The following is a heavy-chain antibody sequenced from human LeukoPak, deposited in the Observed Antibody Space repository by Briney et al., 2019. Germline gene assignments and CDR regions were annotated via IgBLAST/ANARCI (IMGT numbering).Heavy chain of an antibody. CDR3: AKSLFTSATGTGRAFHI. CDR1: GFTFSKFP. CDR2: ISASGDVT. J-gene: IGHJ3*02. D-gene: IGHD1-1*01. Sequence: SGGSLRLSCAASGFTFSKFPMGWARQAPGRGLEWVSAISASGDVTLYADSLRGRFTISRDNSKSTLYLQMNGLRAEDTAIFYCAKSLFTSATGTGRAFHIWGQGTRVTVSS. V-gene: IGHV3-23*01.